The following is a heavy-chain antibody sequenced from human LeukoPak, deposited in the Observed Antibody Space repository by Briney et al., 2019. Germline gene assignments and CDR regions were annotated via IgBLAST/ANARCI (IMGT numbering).Heavy chain of an antibody. V-gene: IGHV1-46*01. CDR1: GHSLTSYS. J-gene: IGHJ3*02. D-gene: IGHD5-18*01. CDR3: ASSISYTAMAPSGMEAFDI. Sequence: GASVKVSCKAFGHSLTSYSMHWVRQAPGQGLEWMGIINPSGGSTSYAQKFQGRVTMTRDTSTSTVYMEVTSLGSEDTAVYYCASSISYTAMAPSGMEAFDIWGQGTMVTVSS. CDR2: INPSGGST.